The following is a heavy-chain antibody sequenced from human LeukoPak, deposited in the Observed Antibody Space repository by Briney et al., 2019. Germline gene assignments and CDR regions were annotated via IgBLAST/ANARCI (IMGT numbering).Heavy chain of an antibody. V-gene: IGHV3-74*01. CDR1: GFTFSSYW. CDR3: ARDLIRRYSSSWSDFDY. J-gene: IGHJ4*02. Sequence: PGGSLRLSCAASGFTFSSYWMHWVRQAPGKGLVWVSRINSDGSSTTYADSVKGRFTISRDNAKNTLYLQMNSLRAEDTAVYYCARDLIRRYSSSWSDFDYWGQGTLVTVSS. D-gene: IGHD6-13*01. CDR2: INSDGSST.